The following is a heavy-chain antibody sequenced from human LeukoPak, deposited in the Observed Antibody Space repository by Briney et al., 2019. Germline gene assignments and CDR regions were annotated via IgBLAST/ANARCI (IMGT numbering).Heavy chain of an antibody. V-gene: IGHV3-23*01. CDR3: AKEVAARHNYFDY. D-gene: IGHD6-6*01. CDR2: ISGSGGST. J-gene: IGHJ4*02. CDR1: GFTFSSYA. Sequence: GGSLRLSCAAPGFTFSSYAMSWVRQAPGKGLEWVSAISGSGGSTYYADSVKGRFTISRDNSKNALYLQMNSLRAEDTAVYYCAKEVAARHNYFDYWGQGTLVTVSS.